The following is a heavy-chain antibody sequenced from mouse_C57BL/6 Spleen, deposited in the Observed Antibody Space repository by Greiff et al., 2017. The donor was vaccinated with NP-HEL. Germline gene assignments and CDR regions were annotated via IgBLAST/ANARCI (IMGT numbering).Heavy chain of an antibody. CDR3: ARAYYSNPFAY. D-gene: IGHD2-5*01. CDR2: IDPSDSET. J-gene: IGHJ3*01. CDR1: GYTFTSYW. Sequence: VQLQQSGAELVRPGSSVKLSCKASGYTFTSYWMHWVKQRPIQGLEWIGNIDPSDSETHYNQKFKDKATLTVDKSSSTAYMQLSSLTSEDSAVYYCARAYYSNPFAYWGQGTLVTVSA. V-gene: IGHV1-52*01.